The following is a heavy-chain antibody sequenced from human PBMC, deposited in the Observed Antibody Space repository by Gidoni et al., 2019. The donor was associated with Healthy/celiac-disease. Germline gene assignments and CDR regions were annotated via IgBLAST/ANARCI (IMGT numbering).Heavy chain of an antibody. CDR2: IIPIFGTA. J-gene: IGHJ5*02. D-gene: IGHD6-6*01. CDR3: ARDDIGVAARPSDFGEFWFDP. CDR1: GGTLSSYA. Sequence: QVQLVQSGAEVKKPGSSVKVSCKASGGTLSSYAISWVRQAPGQGLEWMGGIIPIFGTANYAQKFQGRVTITADESTSTAYMELSSLRSEDTAVYYCARDDIGVAARPSDFGEFWFDPWGQGTLVTVSS. V-gene: IGHV1-69*01.